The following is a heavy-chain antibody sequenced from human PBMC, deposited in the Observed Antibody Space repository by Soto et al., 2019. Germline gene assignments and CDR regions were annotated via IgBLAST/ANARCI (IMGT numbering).Heavy chain of an antibody. CDR3: ARRDFYTSCYRGCEYYYGMDV. V-gene: IGHV5-10-1*01. Sequence: PVESLKISCKGSGYSFTSYWISWLRQVRVKGLEWMGMIDPSDSYTNYSPSFQGHVTISADKSISTAYLQWSSLKASDTAMYYCARRDFYTSCYRGCEYYYGMDVWGQGTTVTVSS. CDR2: IDPSDSYT. J-gene: IGHJ6*02. D-gene: IGHD2-2*01. CDR1: GYSFTSYW.